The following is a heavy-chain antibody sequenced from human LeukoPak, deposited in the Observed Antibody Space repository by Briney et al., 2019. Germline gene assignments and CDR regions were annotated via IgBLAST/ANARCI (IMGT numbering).Heavy chain of an antibody. J-gene: IGHJ4*02. D-gene: IGHD3-16*01. CDR1: GYTLTSYG. Sequence: ASVKVSCKASGYTLTSYGISWVRQAPGQGLEWMGWVSAYNGNTNYAQKLQGRVTMTTDTSTSTAYMELRSLRSDDTAVYYCAREPVDYFAGGVKFDYWGQGTLVTVSS. V-gene: IGHV1-18*01. CDR2: VSAYNGNT. CDR3: AREPVDYFAGGVKFDY.